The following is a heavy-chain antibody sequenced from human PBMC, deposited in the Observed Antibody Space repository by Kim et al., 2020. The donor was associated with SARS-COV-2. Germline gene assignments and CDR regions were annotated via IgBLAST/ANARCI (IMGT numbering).Heavy chain of an antibody. CDR3: ARAPQIYCSGGSCYGFKG. J-gene: IGHJ4*02. D-gene: IGHD2-15*01. CDR1: GYTFTSYY. V-gene: IGHV1-46*01. CDR2: INPSGGST. Sequence: ASVKVSCKASGYTFTSYYMHWVRQAPGQGLEWMGIINPSGGSTSYAQKFQGRVTMTRDTSTSTVYMELSSLRSEDTAVYYCARAPQIYCSGGSCYGFKGWGQGTLVTVSS.